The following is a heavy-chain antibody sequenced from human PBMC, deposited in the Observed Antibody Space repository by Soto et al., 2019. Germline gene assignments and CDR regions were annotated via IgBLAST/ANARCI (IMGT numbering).Heavy chain of an antibody. V-gene: IGHV3-23*01. J-gene: IGHJ4*02. CDR3: ARRGPGTYFDY. D-gene: IGHD6-13*01. CDR1: GFTFSSYA. Sequence: EVQLLDSGGGLVQPGGSLRLSCAASGFTFSSYAMNWVRQAPGKGLEWVSVISGSGDSTYYADSVKGRFTISRDNSKNTLYLPMNSLRTEDTAVYYCARRGPGTYFDYWGPGTLVTVSS. CDR2: ISGSGDST.